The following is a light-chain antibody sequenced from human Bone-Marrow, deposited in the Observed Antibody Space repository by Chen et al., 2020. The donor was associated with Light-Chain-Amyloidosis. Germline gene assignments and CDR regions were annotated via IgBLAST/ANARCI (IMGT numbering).Light chain of an antibody. CDR2: EVS. CDR1: SSDIGAYNY. CDR3: SSYTDTNSVI. J-gene: IGLJ2*01. V-gene: IGLV2-14*01. Sequence: QSALAQPASVSGSPGQSITISCTGTSSDIGAYNYVSWYQHLPGKAPKLIIYEVSHRPSGVSNRFSGSKSGNRASLTISVLQAEDEADYYCSSYTDTNSVIFGGGTELTVL.